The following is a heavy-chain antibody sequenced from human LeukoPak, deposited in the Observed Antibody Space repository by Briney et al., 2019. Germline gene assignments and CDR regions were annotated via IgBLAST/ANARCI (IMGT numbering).Heavy chain of an antibody. V-gene: IGHV4-39*07. D-gene: IGHD1-26*01. Sequence: SETLSLTCTVSGGSISSSSYYWGWIRQPPGKGLEWIGSIYYSGSTYYNPSLKSRVTISVDTSKNQFSLKLSSVTAADTAVYYCARDPVGAAPTGTNDYWGQGTLVTVSS. CDR2: IYYSGST. J-gene: IGHJ4*02. CDR1: GGSISSSSYY. CDR3: ARDPVGAAPTGTNDY.